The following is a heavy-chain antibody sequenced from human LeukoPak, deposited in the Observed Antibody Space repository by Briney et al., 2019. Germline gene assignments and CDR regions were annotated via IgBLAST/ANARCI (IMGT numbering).Heavy chain of an antibody. Sequence: SETLSLTCTVSGGSISSYYWSWIRQPPGQGLEWIGYIYYSGSTNYNPSLKSRVTISVDTSKIQFSLKLSSVTAADTAVYYCARDLGGYDYGKNWFDPWGQGTLVTVSS. CDR3: ARDLGGYDYGKNWFDP. J-gene: IGHJ5*02. CDR1: GGSISSYY. CDR2: IYYSGST. V-gene: IGHV4-59*12. D-gene: IGHD3-22*01.